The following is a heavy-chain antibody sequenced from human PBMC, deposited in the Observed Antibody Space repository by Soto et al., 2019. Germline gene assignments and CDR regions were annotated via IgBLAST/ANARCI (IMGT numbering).Heavy chain of an antibody. CDR2: ISYDEDNI. J-gene: IGHJ2*01. Sequence: QAQLVESGGGVVQPGSSLRLSCAASGFTFSHYGMHWVRQAPGKGLEWVAAISYDEDNIYYDESIQGRFTISRDNSGNTLYLQMHSLRPDDTALYYCARSGSKVTTFWCFDLWGRGTPVTVSS. D-gene: IGHD4-17*01. V-gene: IGHV3-30*03. CDR3: ARSGSKVTTFWCFDL. CDR1: GFTFSHYG.